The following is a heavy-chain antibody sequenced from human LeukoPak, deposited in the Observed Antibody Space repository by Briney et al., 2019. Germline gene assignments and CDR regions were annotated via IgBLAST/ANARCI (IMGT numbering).Heavy chain of an antibody. Sequence: PGGSLRLSCAATGFTFRTYGMHWVRQAPGKGLDWVAFIRYDATTKYYADSVKGRFTISRDNSKNTLYLQMNSLRDEDTAVYYCASDSSSVFDDAFDIWGQGTLVTVSS. CDR1: GFTFRTYG. D-gene: IGHD6-6*01. CDR3: ASDSSSVFDDAFDI. V-gene: IGHV3-30*02. CDR2: IRYDATTK. J-gene: IGHJ3*02.